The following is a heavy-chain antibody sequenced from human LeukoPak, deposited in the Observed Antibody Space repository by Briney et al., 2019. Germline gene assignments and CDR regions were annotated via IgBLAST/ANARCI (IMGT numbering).Heavy chain of an antibody. Sequence: ASVKVSCKASGYTFTSYGISWVRQAPGQGLERMGWISAYNGNTNYAQKLQGRVTMTTDTSTSTAYMELRSLRSDVTAVYYCARDSGYCSSTSCYTHDAFDIWGQGTMVTVSS. CDR2: ISAYNGNT. J-gene: IGHJ3*02. D-gene: IGHD2-2*02. CDR1: GYTFTSYG. V-gene: IGHV1-18*01. CDR3: ARDSGYCSSTSCYTHDAFDI.